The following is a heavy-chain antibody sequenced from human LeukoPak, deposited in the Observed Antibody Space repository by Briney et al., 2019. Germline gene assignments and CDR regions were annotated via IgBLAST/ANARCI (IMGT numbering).Heavy chain of an antibody. V-gene: IGHV1-8*03. J-gene: IGHJ4*02. Sequence: ASVKVSCKASGYTFTSYDINWVRQATGQGLEWMGWMNPNSGNTGYAQKFHGRVTITRNTSISTAYMELRSLRSDDTAVYYCARPRVGATAYFGYWGQGTLVTVSS. CDR3: ARPRVGATAYFGY. D-gene: IGHD1-26*01. CDR2: MNPNSGNT. CDR1: GYTFTSYD.